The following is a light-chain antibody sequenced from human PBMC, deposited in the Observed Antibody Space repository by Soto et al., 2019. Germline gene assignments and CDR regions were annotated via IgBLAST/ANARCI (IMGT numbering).Light chain of an antibody. J-gene: IGKJ1*01. CDR2: KAS. Sequence: DIQMTQSPSTLSASVGDRGTITCRASQSISSWLAWYQQKPGKAPKLLIYKASSLESGVQSRFSGSGSGTEFTLTISSLQPDDFATYYFQQYTSYPWTFGQGTKVEIK. V-gene: IGKV1-5*03. CDR1: QSISSW. CDR3: QQYTSYPWT.